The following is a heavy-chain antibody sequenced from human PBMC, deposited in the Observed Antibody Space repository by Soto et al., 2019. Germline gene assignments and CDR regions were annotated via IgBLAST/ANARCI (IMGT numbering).Heavy chain of an antibody. Sequence: SETLSLTCAVSGGSISSTYWWSWVRQPPGKGLEWIGEIYHSGSTNFNPSLKSRVTISVDKSKNQFSLRLSSVAAADTAVYYCASRVDDRGWFVYRGQGTLVTVSS. J-gene: IGHJ4*02. CDR3: ASRVDDRGWFVY. CDR1: GGSISSTYW. V-gene: IGHV4-4*02. CDR2: IYHSGST. D-gene: IGHD6-19*01.